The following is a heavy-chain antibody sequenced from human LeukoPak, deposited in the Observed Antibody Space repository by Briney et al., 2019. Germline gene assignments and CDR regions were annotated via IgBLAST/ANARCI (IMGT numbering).Heavy chain of an antibody. Sequence: TSETLSLTCTVSGGSISSSSYYWGWIRQPPGKGLEWIGSIYYSGSTYYNPSLKSRVTISVDTSKNQFSLKLSSVTAADTAVYYCARDEGSTARFWGQGTLVTVSS. D-gene: IGHD5/OR15-5a*01. V-gene: IGHV4-39*02. CDR3: ARDEGSTARF. CDR2: IYYSGST. CDR1: GGSISSSSYY. J-gene: IGHJ4*02.